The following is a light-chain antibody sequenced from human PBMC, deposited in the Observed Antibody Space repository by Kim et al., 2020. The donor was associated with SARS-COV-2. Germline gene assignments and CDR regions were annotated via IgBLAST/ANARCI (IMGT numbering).Light chain of an antibody. CDR3: QQYNNWPLT. J-gene: IGKJ4*01. V-gene: IGKV3D-15*01. CDR2: GAS. Sequence: EIVLTQSPDTLSLSPGERVTLSCRASQSIITNYLAWFQQKPGQAPRLLIYGASSRATGIPDRFSGSGSGTEFTLTISSLQSEDFAVYYCQQYNNWPLTFGGGTKVDIK. CDR1: QSIITNY.